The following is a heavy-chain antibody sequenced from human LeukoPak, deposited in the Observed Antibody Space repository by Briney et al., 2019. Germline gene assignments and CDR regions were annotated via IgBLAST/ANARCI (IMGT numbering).Heavy chain of an antibody. V-gene: IGHV1-8*03. CDR2: MNSNTGNT. CDR1: GYTFTGYY. CDR3: ARRAVGNSYYYSMDV. Sequence: GASVKVSCKASGYTFTGYYRHWVRQVPGQGLDGMGWMNSNTGNTGYAQKFQGRLTITRNTSISTAFMELSSLRSEDTAVYYCARRAVGNSYYYSMDVWGKGTTVTVSS. D-gene: IGHD6-19*01. J-gene: IGHJ6*03.